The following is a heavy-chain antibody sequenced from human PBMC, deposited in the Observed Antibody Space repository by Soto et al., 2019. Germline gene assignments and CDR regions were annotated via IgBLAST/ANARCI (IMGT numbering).Heavy chain of an antibody. D-gene: IGHD6-13*01. CDR2: IIPIFGTA. J-gene: IGHJ6*02. CDR1: GGTFSSYA. V-gene: IGHV1-69*13. Sequence: ASVKVSCKASGGTFSSYAISWVRQAPGQGLEWMGGIIPIFGTANYAQKFQGRVTITADESTSTAYMELSSLRSEDTAVYYCARGHLPVPEKYSSSRPFGYYYYGMDVWGQGTTVTVSS. CDR3: ARGHLPVPEKYSSSRPFGYYYYGMDV.